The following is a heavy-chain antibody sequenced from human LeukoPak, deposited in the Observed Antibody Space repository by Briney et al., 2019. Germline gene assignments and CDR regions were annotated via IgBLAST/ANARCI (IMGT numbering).Heavy chain of an antibody. J-gene: IGHJ4*02. D-gene: IGHD3-22*01. Sequence: VASVKVSCKASGYTFTSYGISWVRQAPGQGLEWMGWISAYNGNTNYAQKLQGRVTMTTDTSTSTAYMELRSLRSDDTAVYYCARDEGMDSSGEDDYWGQGTLVTVSS. CDR2: ISAYNGNT. CDR1: GYTFTSYG. V-gene: IGHV1-18*01. CDR3: ARDEGMDSSGEDDY.